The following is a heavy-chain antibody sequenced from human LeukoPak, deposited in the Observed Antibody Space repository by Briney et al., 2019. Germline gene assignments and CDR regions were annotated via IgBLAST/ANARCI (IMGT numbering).Heavy chain of an antibody. CDR3: SRGRETSSWRYYYMDV. V-gene: IGHV3-21*01. CDR2: ITSSSTYI. D-gene: IGHD6-13*01. J-gene: IGHJ6*03. CDR1: GFTFSDYS. Sequence: GGSLRLSCAVSGFTFSDYSMNWVRQAPGKGLEWVSSITSSSTYIYYADSVRGRFTISRDNAESSLFLQMSSLRAEDTAVYYCSRGRETSSWRYYYMDVWGKGTTVTVSS.